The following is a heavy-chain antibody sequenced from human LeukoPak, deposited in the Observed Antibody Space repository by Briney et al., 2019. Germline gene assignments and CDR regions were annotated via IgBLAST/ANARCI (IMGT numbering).Heavy chain of an antibody. Sequence: GGSLRLSCAASGFTFSSYCMSWVRQAPWKGLEWVANIMQDGSEKYYVDSVKGRFTISRDNAKNSLYLQMNSLRAEDTAVYYCARVWFGDLGYYYMDVWGKGTTVTISS. CDR3: ARVWFGDLGYYYMDV. J-gene: IGHJ6*03. D-gene: IGHD3-10*01. V-gene: IGHV3-7*01. CDR1: GFTFSSYC. CDR2: IMQDGSEK.